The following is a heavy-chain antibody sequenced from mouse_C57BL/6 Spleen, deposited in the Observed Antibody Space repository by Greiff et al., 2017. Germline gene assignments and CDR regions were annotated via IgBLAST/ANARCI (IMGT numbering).Heavy chain of an antibody. CDR1: GYTFTDYN. V-gene: IGHV1-22*01. D-gene: IGHD1-1*01. J-gene: IGHJ1*03. Sequence: EVQLQQSGPELVKPGASVKMSCKASGYTFTDYNMHWVKQSHGKSLEWIGYINPNNGGTSYNQKFKGKATLTVNKSSSTAYMELRSLTSEDSAVYYCARTPPYYGSSHWYFDVWGTGTTVTVSS. CDR3: ARTPPYYGSSHWYFDV. CDR2: INPNNGGT.